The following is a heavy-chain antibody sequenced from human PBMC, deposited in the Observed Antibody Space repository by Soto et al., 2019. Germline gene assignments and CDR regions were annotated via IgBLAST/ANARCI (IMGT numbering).Heavy chain of an antibody. V-gene: IGHV1-69*13. D-gene: IGHD2-21*02. Sequence: SVKVSCKASGGTFSSYAISWVRQAPGQGLKWMGGIIPIFGTANYAQKFQGRVTITADESTSTAYMELSSLRSEDTAVYYCATVVTRDYYYYGMDVWGQGTTVTVSS. CDR1: GGTFSSYA. CDR2: IIPIFGTA. J-gene: IGHJ6*02. CDR3: ATVVTRDYYYYGMDV.